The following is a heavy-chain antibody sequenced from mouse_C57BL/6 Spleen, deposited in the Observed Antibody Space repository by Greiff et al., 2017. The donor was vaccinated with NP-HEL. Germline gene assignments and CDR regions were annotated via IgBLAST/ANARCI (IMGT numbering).Heavy chain of an antibody. CDR1: GYTFTNYW. CDR2: IYPGGGYT. D-gene: IGHD1-1*01. J-gene: IGHJ4*01. V-gene: IGHV1-63*01. Sequence: VRLQESGAELVRPGTSVKMSCKASGYTFTNYWIGWAKQRPGHGLEWIGDIYPGGGYTNYNEKFKGKATLTADKSSSTAYMQFSSLTSEDSAIYYVARTITTVVAPYYYAMDYWGQGTSVTVSS. CDR3: ARTITTVVAPYYYAMDY.